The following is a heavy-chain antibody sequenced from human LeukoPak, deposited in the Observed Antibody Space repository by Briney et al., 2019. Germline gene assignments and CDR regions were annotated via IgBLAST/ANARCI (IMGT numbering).Heavy chain of an antibody. J-gene: IGHJ4*02. Sequence: GGSLRLSCAASGFTFSDYYMSWIRQAPGKGLEWVSYMSSSGRTTHYADSVKGRFTISRDNAKNSLYLQMNSLRAEDTAVYYCARDRGGWTTVVTRKLDYYFDYWGQGTLVTVSS. CDR1: GFTFSDYY. V-gene: IGHV3-11*04. CDR3: ARDRGGWTTVVTRKLDYYFDY. CDR2: MSSSGRTT. D-gene: IGHD4-23*01.